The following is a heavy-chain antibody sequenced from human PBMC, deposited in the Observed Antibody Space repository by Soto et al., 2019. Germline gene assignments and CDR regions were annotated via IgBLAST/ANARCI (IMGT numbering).Heavy chain of an antibody. Sequence: GGSLRLSCAASGFTFSTYAMNWVRQAPGKGLEWVSTISGSGDITDYANSVKGRFTISRDNSKNTLYLQMNSLRAEDTAVYYCAKEGVATIYWGQGTLVTVSS. CDR1: GFTFSTYA. J-gene: IGHJ4*02. V-gene: IGHV3-23*01. D-gene: IGHD5-12*01. CDR2: ISGSGDIT. CDR3: AKEGVATIY.